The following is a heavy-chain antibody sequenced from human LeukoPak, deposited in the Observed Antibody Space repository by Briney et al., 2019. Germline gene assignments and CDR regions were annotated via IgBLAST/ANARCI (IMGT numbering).Heavy chain of an antibody. V-gene: IGHV1-24*01. J-gene: IGHJ6*03. CDR2: FDPEDGET. CDR3: ARGNLMVRGVRTVYYMDV. CDR1: GYTLTELS. D-gene: IGHD3-10*01. Sequence: ASVKVSCKVSGYTLTELSMHWVRQAPGKGLEWMGSFDPEDGETIYAQKFQGRVTMTEDTSTDTAYMELSSLRSEDTAVYYCARGNLMVRGVRTVYYMDVWGKGTTVTISS.